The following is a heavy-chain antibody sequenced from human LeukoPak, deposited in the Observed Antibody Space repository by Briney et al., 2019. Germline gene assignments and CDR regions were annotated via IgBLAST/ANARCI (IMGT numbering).Heavy chain of an antibody. V-gene: IGHV1-18*01. CDR2: ISAYNGNT. D-gene: IGHD3-22*01. CDR1: GYTFTSYG. CDR3: ARVPTYDSSGYYQYYFDY. Sequence: ASVKVSCKAAGYTFTSYGISWVRQAPGQGLEWMGWISAYNGNTNYAQKLQGRVTMTTDTATGTAYMELRSLRSDDTAVYYCARVPTYDSSGYYQYYFDYCGQGTLVTVSS. J-gene: IGHJ4*02.